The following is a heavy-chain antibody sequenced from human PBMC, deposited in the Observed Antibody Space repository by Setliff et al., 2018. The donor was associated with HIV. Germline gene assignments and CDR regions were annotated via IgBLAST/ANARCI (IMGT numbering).Heavy chain of an antibody. CDR2: VNHSGST. CDR3: ARGRRITMIRGIIPFTY. D-gene: IGHD3-10*01. CDR1: GYSISSGYY. V-gene: IGHV4-38-2*02. J-gene: IGHJ4*02. Sequence: SETLSLTCTVSGYSISSGYYWGWIRQPPGKGLEWIGEVNHSGSTNYNPSLKSRVTISVDTSKNQFSLKLSSVTAADTAVYYCARGRRITMIRGIIPFTYWGQGTLVTVSS.